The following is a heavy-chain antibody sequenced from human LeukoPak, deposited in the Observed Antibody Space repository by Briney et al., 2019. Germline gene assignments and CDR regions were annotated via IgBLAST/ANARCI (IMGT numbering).Heavy chain of an antibody. CDR2: IYYSGST. D-gene: IGHD1-26*01. CDR1: GGSISSSSYY. Sequence: PSETLSLTCTVSGGSISSSSYYWGWIRQPPGKGLEWIGSIYYSGSTYYNPSLKSRVTISVDTSKNQFSLKLSSVTAADTAVYYCARLPRGAGLDYWGQGTLVTVSS. CDR3: ARLPRGAGLDY. J-gene: IGHJ4*02. V-gene: IGHV4-39*01.